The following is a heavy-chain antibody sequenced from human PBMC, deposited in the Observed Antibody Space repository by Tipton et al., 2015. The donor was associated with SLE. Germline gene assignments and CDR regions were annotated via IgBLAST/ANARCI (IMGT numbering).Heavy chain of an antibody. CDR1: VYSISSSHW. J-gene: IGHJ5*02. Sequence: TLSLTCNVSVYSISSSHWWGWIRQPPGKGLEWIGNIYYGGTIYYNPSLKSRVTMSIATSKNQFSLKLSSVTDVDTAVYYCARSTEQNGFDLWGQGTLVTVSS. V-gene: IGHV4-28*02. D-gene: IGHD1-26*01. CDR3: ARSTEQNGFDL. CDR2: IYYGGTI.